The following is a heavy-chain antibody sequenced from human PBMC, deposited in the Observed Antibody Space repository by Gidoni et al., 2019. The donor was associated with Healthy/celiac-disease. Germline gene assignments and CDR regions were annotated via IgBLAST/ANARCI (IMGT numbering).Heavy chain of an antibody. CDR2: ISGSGCST. J-gene: IGHJ4*02. CDR3: ASPLKYCSGGSCYGDY. Sequence: EVQLLESGGGLVQPGGSVRLSCAASGFTFSSYAMSWVRQAPGKGLEWVSAISGSGCSTYYADSVKGRFTISRDNSKNTLYLQMNSLRAEDTAVYYCASPLKYCSGGSCYGDYWGQGTLVTVSS. V-gene: IGHV3-23*01. CDR1: GFTFSSYA. D-gene: IGHD2-15*01.